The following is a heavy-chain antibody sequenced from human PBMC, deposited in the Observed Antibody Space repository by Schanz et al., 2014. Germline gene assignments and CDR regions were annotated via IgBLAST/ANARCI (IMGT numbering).Heavy chain of an antibody. Sequence: QVQLVQSGAEVKKPGASVKVSCKASGYTLTNFDINWVRQAPGQGLEWMGWMNPNSGTTGYAQKFQGRVTMTRNTSTSTAYMELRGLRSDDTAVYYCAILYSTFNHWGQGTLLTVSS. CDR1: GYTLTNFD. CDR3: AILYSTFNH. D-gene: IGHD4-4*01. V-gene: IGHV1-8*01. J-gene: IGHJ4*02. CDR2: MNPNSGTT.